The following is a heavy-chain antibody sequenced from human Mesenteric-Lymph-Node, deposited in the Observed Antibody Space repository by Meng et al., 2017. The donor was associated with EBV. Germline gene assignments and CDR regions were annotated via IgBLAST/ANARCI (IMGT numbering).Heavy chain of an antibody. V-gene: IGHV4-61*01. CDR3: AKIGSVSGSRSVDY. J-gene: IGHJ4*02. CDR1: GVSVSSGPYY. CDR2: IYYTGDT. Sequence: QVQLQESGPGLVKPSEXLSLTCTVSGVSVSSGPYYWSWIRQPPGEGLEWLGYIYYTGDTNYNPSLKSRVTISVDTSKNQFSLKLTSVTAADTAVYYCAKIGSVSGSRSVDYWGRGTLVTVSS. D-gene: IGHD6-19*01.